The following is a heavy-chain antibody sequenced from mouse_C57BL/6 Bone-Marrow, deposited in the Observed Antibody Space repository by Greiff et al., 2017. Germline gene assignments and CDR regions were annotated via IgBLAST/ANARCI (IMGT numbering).Heavy chain of an antibody. J-gene: IGHJ1*03. CDR1: GYTFTSYD. D-gene: IGHD1-1*01. Sequence: QVQLQQSGPELVKPGASVKLSCKASGYTFTSYDINWVKQRPGQGLEWIGWIYPRDGSTKYNEKFKGKATLTVYTSSSTASMELHSLTSEDSAVYFCARLEFDGSSGDWYFDVWGTGTTVTVSS. CDR2: IYPRDGST. V-gene: IGHV1-85*01. CDR3: ARLEFDGSSGDWYFDV.